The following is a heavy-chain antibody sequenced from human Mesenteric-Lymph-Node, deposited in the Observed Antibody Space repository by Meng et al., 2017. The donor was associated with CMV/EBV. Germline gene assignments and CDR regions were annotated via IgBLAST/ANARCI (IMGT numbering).Heavy chain of an antibody. Sequence: YGGSFSGYYWSWIRQPPGKGLEWIGEINHSGSTNYNPSLKSRVTISVDTSKNQFSLKLSSVTAADTAVYYCAKDGDSSSWLEGDFDYWGQGTLVTVSS. CDR2: INHSGST. D-gene: IGHD6-13*01. J-gene: IGHJ4*02. CDR1: GGSFSGYY. CDR3: AKDGDSSSWLEGDFDY. V-gene: IGHV4-34*01.